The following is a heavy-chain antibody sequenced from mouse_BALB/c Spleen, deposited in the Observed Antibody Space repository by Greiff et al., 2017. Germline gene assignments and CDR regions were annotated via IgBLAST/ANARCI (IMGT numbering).Heavy chain of an antibody. CDR1: GFTFTDYY. D-gene: IGHD2-1*01. J-gene: IGHJ3*01. V-gene: IGHV7-3*02. CDR2: IRNKANGYTT. Sequence: EVMLVESGGGLVQPGGSLRLSCATSGFTFTDYYMSWVRQPPGKALEWLGFIRNKANGYTTEYSASVKGRFTISRDNSQSILYLQMNTLRAEDSATYYCARDAYGNYEGFAYWGQGTLVTVSA. CDR3: ARDAYGNYEGFAY.